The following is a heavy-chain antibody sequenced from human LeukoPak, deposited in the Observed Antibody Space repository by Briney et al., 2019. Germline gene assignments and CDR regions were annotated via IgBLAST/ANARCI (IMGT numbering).Heavy chain of an antibody. CDR1: GYTFTSYY. D-gene: IGHD2-8*01. V-gene: IGHV1-2*04. J-gene: IGHJ6*02. CDR3: AREWGVGDCTNGVCSYGMDV. Sequence: ASVKVSCTASGYTFTSYYMHWVRQAPGQGLEWMGWINPNSGGTNYAQKFQGWVTMTRDTSISTAYMELSRLRSDDTAVYYCAREWGVGDCTNGVCSYGMDVWGQGTTVTVSS. CDR2: INPNSGGT.